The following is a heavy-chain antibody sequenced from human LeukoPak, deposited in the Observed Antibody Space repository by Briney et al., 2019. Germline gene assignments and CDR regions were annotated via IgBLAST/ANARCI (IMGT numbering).Heavy chain of an antibody. Sequence: ASVKVSCKASGYTFTSYYMHWVRQAPGQGLEWMGIINPSGGSTGYAQKFQGRVTMTRDMSTSTVYMELSSLRSEDTAVYYCARDGVIAVATKLYYFDYWGQGTLVTVSS. CDR2: INPSGGST. D-gene: IGHD6-19*01. CDR1: GYTFTSYY. J-gene: IGHJ4*02. CDR3: ARDGVIAVATKLYYFDY. V-gene: IGHV1-46*01.